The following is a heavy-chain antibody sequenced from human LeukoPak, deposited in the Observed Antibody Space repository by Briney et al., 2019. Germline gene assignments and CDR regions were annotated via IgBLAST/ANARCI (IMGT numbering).Heavy chain of an antibody. Sequence: GGSLRLSCAASGFSFSDYAMTWVRQALGKGLEWVSSTGDDTYYADSVKGRFTISRGDSKDPLFLQMNSLRVEDTAVYYCAKDAIYKNSVWDYFDYLGQGTLVTVSS. D-gene: IGHD5-24*01. CDR3: AKDAIYKNSVWDYFDY. V-gene: IGHV3-23*01. CDR2: TGDDT. CDR1: GFSFSDYA. J-gene: IGHJ4*02.